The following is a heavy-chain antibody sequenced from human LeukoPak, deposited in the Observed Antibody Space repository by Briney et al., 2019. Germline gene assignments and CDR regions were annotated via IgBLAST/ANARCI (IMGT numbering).Heavy chain of an antibody. CDR3: ARDADYGGGFDY. J-gene: IGHJ4*02. V-gene: IGHV4-39*07. CDR2: IYYSGST. D-gene: IGHD4-23*01. Sequence: PSETLSLTCTVSGGSISSSYYWGWIRQPPGKGLEWIGSIYYSGSTYYNPSLKSRVTISVDTSKNQFSLKLSSVTAADTAVYYCARDADYGGGFDYWGQGTLVTVSS. CDR1: GGSISSSYY.